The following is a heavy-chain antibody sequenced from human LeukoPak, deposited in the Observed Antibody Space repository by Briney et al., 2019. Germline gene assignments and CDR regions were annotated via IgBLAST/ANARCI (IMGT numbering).Heavy chain of an antibody. CDR2: INHSGST. D-gene: IGHD4-23*01. CDR3: ARGNTVVVN. Sequence: SETLSLTCAVYGGSFSGYYWSWIRQPPGKGLEWIGEINHSGSTNYNPSLKSRVTISVDTSKNQFSPKLSSVTAADTAVYYCARGNTVVVNWGQGTLVTVSS. V-gene: IGHV4-34*01. J-gene: IGHJ4*02. CDR1: GGSFSGYY.